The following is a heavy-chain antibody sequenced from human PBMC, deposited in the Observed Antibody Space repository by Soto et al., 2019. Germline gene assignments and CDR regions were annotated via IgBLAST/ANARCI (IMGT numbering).Heavy chain of an antibody. CDR1: GYNFNTYW. J-gene: IGHJ4*01. V-gene: IGHV5-51*01. D-gene: IGHD5-18*01. Sequence: GECLKSSCTGSGYNFNTYWVGWVRQIPWKGLEWMGIIYPVDFYTRYSQSFQGHLTMSVDTSINTAYLQWSSLETSDTAMYYCARLLGYSKRYQALFDNWGQGTPVSVSA. CDR2: IYPVDFYT. CDR3: ARLLGYSKRYQALFDN.